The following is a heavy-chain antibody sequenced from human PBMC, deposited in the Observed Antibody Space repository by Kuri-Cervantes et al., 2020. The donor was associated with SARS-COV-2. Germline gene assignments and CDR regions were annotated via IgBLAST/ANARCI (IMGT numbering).Heavy chain of an antibody. J-gene: IGHJ6*03. CDR3: ARAFRSGYYFLYYYMDV. CDR2: ISAYNGNT. D-gene: IGHD3-3*01. CDR1: GYTFTSYG. Sequence: ASVKVSCKASGYTFTSYGISWVRQAPGQGLEWVGWISAYNGNTNYAQKLQGRVTMTTDTSTSTAYMELRSLRSDDTAVYYCARAFRSGYYFLYYYMDVWGKGTTVTVSS. V-gene: IGHV1-18*01.